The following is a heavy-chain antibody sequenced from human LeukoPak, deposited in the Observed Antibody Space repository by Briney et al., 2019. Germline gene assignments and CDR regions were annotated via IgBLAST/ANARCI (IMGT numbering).Heavy chain of an antibody. CDR3: TKASLAFGTKYFDP. V-gene: IGHV1-8*01. Sequence: ASVKVSCKASGYPFSNYDINWVRQAPGQGLEWMGWMNPKSGNTGYGQKFQGRVTMTRVTFITTAYMELRSLRSDDTSVYYCTKASLAFGTKYFDPWGQGTLVTVSS. J-gene: IGHJ5*02. CDR2: MNPKSGNT. CDR1: GYPFSNYD. D-gene: IGHD3-10*01.